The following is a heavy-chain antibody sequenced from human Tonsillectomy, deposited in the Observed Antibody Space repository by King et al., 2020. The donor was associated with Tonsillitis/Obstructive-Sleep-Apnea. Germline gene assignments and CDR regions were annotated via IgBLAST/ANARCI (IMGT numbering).Heavy chain of an antibody. Sequence: VQLVESGGGVVQPGRSLRLSCAASGFTFSSYGMHWVRQAPGKGLEWVAVISYDGSNKYYADSVKGRFTISRDNSKNTLYLQMNSLRAEDTAVYYCAKDRGPTVLRFLEWLLPDYWGQGTLVTVSS. CDR1: GFTFSSYG. J-gene: IGHJ4*02. CDR2: ISYDGSNK. CDR3: AKDRGPTVLRFLEWLLPDY. V-gene: IGHV3-30*18. D-gene: IGHD3-3*01.